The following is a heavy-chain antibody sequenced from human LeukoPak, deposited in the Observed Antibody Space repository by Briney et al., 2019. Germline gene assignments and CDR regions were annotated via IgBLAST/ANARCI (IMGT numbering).Heavy chain of an antibody. CDR1: GYTFTSYY. V-gene: IGHV1-46*01. CDR2: INPSGGST. D-gene: IGHD3-22*01. CDR3: ARGEDDNYYDSSGSINAPTYFQH. J-gene: IGHJ1*01. Sequence: ASVKVSCKASGYTFTSYYVHWVRQAPGQGLEWMGIINPSGGSTSYAQKFQCRVTMTRDTSTSTVYMELSSLRSEDTAVYYCARGEDDNYYDSSGSINAPTYFQHWGQGTLVTVSS.